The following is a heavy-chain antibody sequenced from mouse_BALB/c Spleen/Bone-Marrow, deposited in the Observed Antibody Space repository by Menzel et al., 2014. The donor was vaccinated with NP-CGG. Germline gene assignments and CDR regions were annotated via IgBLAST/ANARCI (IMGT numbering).Heavy chain of an antibody. D-gene: IGHD1-1*01. CDR1: GYSITSGYS. CDR2: IHYNGST. Sequence: EVQLQQSGPDLVKPSQSLSLTCTVTGYSITSGYSWHWIRQFPGNKLEWMGYIHYNGSTYYNPSLKSRISITRDTSKNQFFLQLNSVTTEDTATYYCARRGSSSYWYFDVWGAGTTVTVSS. J-gene: IGHJ1*01. CDR3: ARRGSSSYWYFDV. V-gene: IGHV3-1*02.